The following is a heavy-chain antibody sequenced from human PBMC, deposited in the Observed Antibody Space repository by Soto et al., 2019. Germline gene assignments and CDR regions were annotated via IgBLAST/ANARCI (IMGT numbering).Heavy chain of an antibody. CDR1: GESVIDYY. Sequence: SETLSLTCAVSGESVIDYYWSWIRQPPGKGLEWIGHIYYTGSTNYNPSLRSRVTMSQETSKNQFSLKLASVTAADTAVYYCARSGYYGFVYWGQGALVTVSS. CDR2: IYYTGST. J-gene: IGHJ4*02. D-gene: IGHD3-22*01. CDR3: ARSGYYGFVY. V-gene: IGHV4-59*02.